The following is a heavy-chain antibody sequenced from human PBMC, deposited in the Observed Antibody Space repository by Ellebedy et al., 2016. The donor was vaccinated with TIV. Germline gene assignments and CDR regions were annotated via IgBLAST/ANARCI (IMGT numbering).Heavy chain of an antibody. Sequence: SETLSLTCTVSGGSISSHYWGWIRQPPGKGLEWIGYIYYSGSTYYNPSLKSRVTMSVDTSKNQFSLKLSSVTAVDTAVYYCALSSGGEAFDIWGQGTMVTVSS. J-gene: IGHJ3*02. CDR3: ALSSGGEAFDI. D-gene: IGHD3-22*01. V-gene: IGHV4-59*04. CDR2: IYYSGST. CDR1: GGSISSHY.